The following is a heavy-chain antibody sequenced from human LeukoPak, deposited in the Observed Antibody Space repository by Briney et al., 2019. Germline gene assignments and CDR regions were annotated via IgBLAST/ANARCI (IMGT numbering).Heavy chain of an antibody. J-gene: IGHJ4*02. CDR2: IYYSGST. CDR1: GVTISSYY. V-gene: IGHV4-59*08. Sequence: PSETLSLSCTVSGVTISSYYWSWVRQPPGKGLEWIGYIYYSGSTNYNPSLKSRVTIYVATSKTQFSLTLSSVTAADTAVYYCARQGSIVVVVAATATDTAMVTGFDYWGQGTLVTVSS. CDR3: ARQGSIVVVVAATATDTAMVTGFDY. D-gene: IGHD2-15*01.